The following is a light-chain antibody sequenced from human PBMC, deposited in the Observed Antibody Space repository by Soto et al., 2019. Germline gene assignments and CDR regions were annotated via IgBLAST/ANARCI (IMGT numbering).Light chain of an antibody. V-gene: IGLV3-21*02. CDR1: NIEYKS. Sequence: SYVLTQPPSVSVAPGQTARISCGGDNIEYKSVHWYHQKPGQAPVLVVYDDGDRPSGIPERFSGSNSGNTATLTISRVEAGDEADYFCQVWNSGSDHLVVFGGGTKVTVL. CDR3: QVWNSGSDHLVV. J-gene: IGLJ2*01. CDR2: DDG.